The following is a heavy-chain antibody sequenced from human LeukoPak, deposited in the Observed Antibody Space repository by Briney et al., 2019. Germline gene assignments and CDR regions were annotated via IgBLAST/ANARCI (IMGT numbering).Heavy chain of an antibody. CDR2: ISTYNGDT. CDR3: ARIFDSSGYYLGD. Sequence: ASVKVSCKASGYTFTSYGISWVRQAPGQGLEWMGWISTYNGDTNYAQKLQGRVTMTTDTSTSTAYMELRSLRSGDTAVYYCARIFDSSGYYLGDWGQGTLVTVSS. J-gene: IGHJ4*02. V-gene: IGHV1-18*01. D-gene: IGHD3-22*01. CDR1: GYTFTSYG.